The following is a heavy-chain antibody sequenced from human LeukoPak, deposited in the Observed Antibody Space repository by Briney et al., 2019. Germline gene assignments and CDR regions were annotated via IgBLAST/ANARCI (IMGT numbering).Heavy chain of an antibody. Sequence: GGSLRLSCTGSGFSFGEYTMSWVRQGPGKGLEWVGFIRSKASGGTPEYAASVKGRFTLSRDDSKSIAYLQMNSLRAEDTAVYYCARIGVHYYGSGTYYNALSGWFDPWGQGTLVTVSS. J-gene: IGHJ5*02. CDR3: ARIGVHYYGSGTYYNALSGWFDP. CDR1: GFSFGEYT. CDR2: IRSKASGGTP. D-gene: IGHD3-10*01. V-gene: IGHV3-49*04.